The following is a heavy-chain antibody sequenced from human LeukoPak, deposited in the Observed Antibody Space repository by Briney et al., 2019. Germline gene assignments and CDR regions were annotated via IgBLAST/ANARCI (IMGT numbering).Heavy chain of an antibody. CDR3: ARDWGLAADAFDI. Sequence: TGGSLRLSCAASGFTFSSYGMHWVRQAPGKGLEWVAFIRYDGSNKYYADSVKGRFTISRDNSKNTLYLQMNSLRAEDTAVYYCARDWGLAADAFDIWGQGTMVTVSS. D-gene: IGHD6-13*01. CDR2: IRYDGSNK. V-gene: IGHV3-30*02. CDR1: GFTFSSYG. J-gene: IGHJ3*02.